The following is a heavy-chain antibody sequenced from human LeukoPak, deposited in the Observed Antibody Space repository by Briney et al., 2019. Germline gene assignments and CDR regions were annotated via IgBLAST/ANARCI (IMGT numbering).Heavy chain of an antibody. CDR1: GFTFSSYA. CDR3: AKLVPSDDFWSGYLGWFDP. J-gene: IGHJ5*02. CDR2: ISGSGGST. V-gene: IGHV3-23*01. D-gene: IGHD3-3*01. Sequence: GGSLRLSCAASGFTFSSYAMSWVRQAPGKGLEWVSAISGSGGSTYYADSVKGRFTISRDNPKNTLYLQMNGLRAEDTAVYYCAKLVPSDDFWSGYLGWFDPWGQGTLVTVSS.